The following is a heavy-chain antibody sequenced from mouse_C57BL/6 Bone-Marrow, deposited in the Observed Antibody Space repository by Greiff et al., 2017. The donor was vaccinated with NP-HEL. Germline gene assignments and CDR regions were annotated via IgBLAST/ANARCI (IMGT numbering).Heavy chain of an antibody. CDR3: ARNDGSSFYYAMDY. CDR2: IYPGGGYT. CDR1: GYTFTNYW. J-gene: IGHJ4*01. V-gene: IGHV1-63*01. Sequence: QVQLQQSGAELVRPGTSVKMSCKASGYTFTNYWIGWAKQRPGHGLEWIGDIYPGGGYTNYNEKFKGKATLTADKSSSTAYMQFSSLTSEDSASYYCARNDGSSFYYAMDYWGQGTSVTVSS. D-gene: IGHD1-1*01.